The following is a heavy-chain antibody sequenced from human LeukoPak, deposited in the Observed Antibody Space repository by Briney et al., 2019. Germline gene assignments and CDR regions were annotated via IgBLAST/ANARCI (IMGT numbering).Heavy chain of an antibody. Sequence: GGSLRLSCAASGFTFSSYGMSWVRQAPGKGLEWVSAISGSGGSTYYAGSVKGRFTISRDNSKNTLYLQMNSLRAEDTAVYYCAKGDLYTRRAFGVGTNFDYWGQGTLVTVSS. V-gene: IGHV3-23*01. CDR1: GFTFSSYG. CDR3: AKGDLYTRRAFGVGTNFDY. D-gene: IGHD3-3*01. J-gene: IGHJ4*02. CDR2: ISGSGGST.